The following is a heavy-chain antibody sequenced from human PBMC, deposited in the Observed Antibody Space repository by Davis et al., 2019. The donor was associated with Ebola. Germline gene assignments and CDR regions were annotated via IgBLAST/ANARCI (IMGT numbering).Heavy chain of an antibody. J-gene: IGHJ5*02. CDR1: GGSVSSANYY. V-gene: IGHV4-61*01. CDR3: ARDFSRDGWFDP. CDR2: IYYSGST. D-gene: IGHD2/OR15-2a*01. Sequence: PSETLSLTCTVSGGSVSSANYYLTWIRQPPGKGLQWIGYIYYSGSTNYNPSLKSRVTISVDTSKNQFSLKLNSVTAADTAVYYCARDFSRDGWFDPWGQGTLVTVSS.